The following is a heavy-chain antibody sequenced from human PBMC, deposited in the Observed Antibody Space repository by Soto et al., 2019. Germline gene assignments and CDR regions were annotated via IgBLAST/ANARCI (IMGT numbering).Heavy chain of an antibody. CDR3: ARRGSGSYYDY. Sequence: EVQLLESGGGLVQPGGSLRLSCEASGFTFSSYAMRWVRQAPVKGLEWASAISGSGGSTYYADSVKGRFTISRDNSKNTLYLQMNSLRAEDTAVYYCARRGSGSYYDYWGQGTLVTVSS. V-gene: IGHV3-23*01. CDR2: ISGSGGST. D-gene: IGHD1-26*01. J-gene: IGHJ4*02. CDR1: GFTFSSYA.